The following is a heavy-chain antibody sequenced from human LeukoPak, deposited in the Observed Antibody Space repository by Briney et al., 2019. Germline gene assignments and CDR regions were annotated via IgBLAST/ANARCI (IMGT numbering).Heavy chain of an antibody. CDR1: GGSISSYY. CDR2: IYYSGST. CDR3: AREESSSWYEVGY. D-gene: IGHD6-13*01. V-gene: IGHV4-59*01. Sequence: SETLSLTCTVSGGSISSYYWSWIRQPPGKGLKWIGYIYYSGSTNYNPSLKSRVTISVDTSKNQFSLKLSSVTAADTAVYYCAREESSSWYEVGYWGQGTLVTVSS. J-gene: IGHJ4*02.